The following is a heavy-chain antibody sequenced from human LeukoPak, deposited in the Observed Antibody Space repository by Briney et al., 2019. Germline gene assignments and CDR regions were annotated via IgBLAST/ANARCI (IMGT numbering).Heavy chain of an antibody. CDR2: ISSSGTYI. CDR3: AELGITMIGGV. D-gene: IGHD3-10*02. V-gene: IGHV3-21*01. Sequence: GGSLRLSCTASGFTFSSYSMNWVRQAPGKGLEWVSSISSSGTYIYYADSIKGRFTISRDNAKNSLYLQMNSLRAEDTAVYYCAELGITMIGGVWGKGTTVTISS. J-gene: IGHJ6*04. CDR1: GFTFSSYS.